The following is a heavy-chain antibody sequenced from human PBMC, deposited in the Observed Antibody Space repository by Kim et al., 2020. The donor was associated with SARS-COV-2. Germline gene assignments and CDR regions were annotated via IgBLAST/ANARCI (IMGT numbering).Heavy chain of an antibody. D-gene: IGHD6-13*01. J-gene: IGHJ4*02. Sequence: YNPSLKSRVTISVDTSKNQFSLKLSSVTAADTAVYYCARVLYSSRYYFDYWGQGTLVTVSS. V-gene: IGHV4-34*01. CDR3: ARVLYSSRYYFDY.